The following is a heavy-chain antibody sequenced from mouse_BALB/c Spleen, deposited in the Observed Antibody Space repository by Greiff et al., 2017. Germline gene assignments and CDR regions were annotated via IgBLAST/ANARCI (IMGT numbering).Heavy chain of an antibody. D-gene: IGHD1-1*01. V-gene: IGHV14-1*02. CDR3: ARDGSQYFDY. CDR1: GFNIKDYY. J-gene: IGHJ2*01. CDR2: IDPENGNT. Sequence: EVMLVESGAELVRPGALVKLSCKASGFNIKDYYMHWVKQRPEQGLEWIGWIDPENGNTIYDPKFQGKASITADTSSNTAYLQLSSLTSEDTAVYYCARDGSQYFDYWGQGTTLTVSS.